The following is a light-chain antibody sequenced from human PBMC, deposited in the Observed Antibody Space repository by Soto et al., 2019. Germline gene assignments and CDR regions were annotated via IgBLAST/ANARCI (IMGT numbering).Light chain of an antibody. J-gene: IGKJ1*01. CDR3: QQYNGYSWT. CDR2: KAS. CDR1: QSISSW. V-gene: IGKV1-5*03. Sequence: DIQMTQSLSILSASVGDRVTITCRASQSISSWLAWYQQKPGKAPKLLIYKASSLESGVPSRFSGSGSGTEFTLTISSLQPDDFATYYCQQYNGYSWTFGQGTKVDIK.